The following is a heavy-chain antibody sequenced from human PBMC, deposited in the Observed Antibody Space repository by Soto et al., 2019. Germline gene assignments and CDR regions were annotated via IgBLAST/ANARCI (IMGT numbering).Heavy chain of an antibody. Sequence: GGSLRLSCAASGFSVTNNYMNWVRQAPGKGLEWVSIIDIGGNTYYADSVKDRFTISRDNSRNTLYLHMDSLRAEDTAVYYCARVRGSTGYLGREHYFDYWGQGTLVTVS. CDR3: ARVRGSTGYLGREHYFDY. CDR1: GFSVTNNY. D-gene: IGHD2-2*01. V-gene: IGHV3-66*01. CDR2: IDIGGNT. J-gene: IGHJ4*02.